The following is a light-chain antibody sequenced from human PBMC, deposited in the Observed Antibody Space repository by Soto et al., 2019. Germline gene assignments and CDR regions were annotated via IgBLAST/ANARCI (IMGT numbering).Light chain of an antibody. CDR3: AAWEDSLNGPV. V-gene: IGLV1-36*01. CDR1: SSNIGNNA. CDR2: YDD. Sequence: QSVLTQPPSVSDAPRQRVTISCSGSSSNIGNNAVNWYQQLPGKAPKLLIYYDDLLPSGVSDRFSGSKSGTSASLAISGLQSEDEAYYYCAAWEDSLNGPVFGTGTKLTVL. J-gene: IGLJ1*01.